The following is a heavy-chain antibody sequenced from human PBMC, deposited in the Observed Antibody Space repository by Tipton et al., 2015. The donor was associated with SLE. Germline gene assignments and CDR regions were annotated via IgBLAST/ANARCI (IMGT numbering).Heavy chain of an antibody. CDR2: IYTSGIV. J-gene: IGHJ3*02. CDR3: AALWVAAATLDI. Sequence: PGLVKPSETLSLICIVSGGSINSNSWSWSWIRQPAGKGLQWIGRIYTSGIVNYNPSLKSRVTISRDMTKNQFSLRLSSVTAADTAVYYCAALWVAAATLDIWGQGTKVIVSS. D-gene: IGHD2-15*01. V-gene: IGHV4-61*02. CDR1: GGSINSNS.